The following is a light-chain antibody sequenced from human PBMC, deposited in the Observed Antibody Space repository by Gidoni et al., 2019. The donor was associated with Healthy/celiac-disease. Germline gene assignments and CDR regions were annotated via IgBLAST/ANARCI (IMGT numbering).Light chain of an antibody. CDR3: QQSYSTPWT. J-gene: IGKJ1*01. CDR2: AAS. CDR1: QSISSY. V-gene: IGKV1-39*01. Sequence: DIQIPQSPSSLSASVGDRVTITCRASQSISSYLNWYQQKPGKAPKLLIYAASSLQRGVPSRFSGSGYGTDFTLTISSLQPEDFATYYCQQSYSTPWTFGQGTKVEIK.